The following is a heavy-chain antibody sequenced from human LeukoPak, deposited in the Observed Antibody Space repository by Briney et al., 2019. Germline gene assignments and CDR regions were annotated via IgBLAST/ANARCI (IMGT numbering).Heavy chain of an antibody. CDR2: ISTDGNTT. CDR3: XXXXGXYGSGSYYRD. Sequence: GGSLRLSCAASGFTFSNYWMHWVRQGSGKGLVWVSRISTDGNTTNYADSVKCRFTIPRDNAKNTLYLQMSSATAEHTAVYYXXXXXGXYGSGSYYRDWGQGSLVTVSS. D-gene: IGHD3-10*01. V-gene: IGHV3-74*01. CDR1: GFTFSNYW. J-gene: IGHJ4*02.